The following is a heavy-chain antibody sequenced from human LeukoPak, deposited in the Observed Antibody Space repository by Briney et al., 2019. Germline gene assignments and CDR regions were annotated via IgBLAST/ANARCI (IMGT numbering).Heavy chain of an antibody. CDR3: TTEVFMVLTGVHFFDY. CDR1: GFTFSNAW. D-gene: IGHD3-10*01. Sequence: GGSLRLSCAASGFTFSNAWMSWVRQAPGKGLEWVGRIKSKTDGGTTDYAAPVKGRFTISRDDSETPVYLQMNSLKTEDTAVYYCTTEVFMVLTGVHFFDYWGQGTLVTVSS. V-gene: IGHV3-15*01. CDR2: IKSKTDGGTT. J-gene: IGHJ4*02.